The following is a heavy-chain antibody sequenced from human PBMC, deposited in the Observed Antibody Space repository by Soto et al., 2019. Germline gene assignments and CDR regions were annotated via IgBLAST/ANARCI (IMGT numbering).Heavy chain of an antibody. J-gene: IGHJ6*02. CDR1: GFTLSMYS. CDR3: ARPQFIMQDPDFFYGSEV. D-gene: IGHD2-8*01. V-gene: IGHV3-7*03. Sequence: GGSLRLSCEVSGFTLSMYSMTWVRQAPGKGLEWVAKIPQEGSDGHYVDSVKGRFTISRDNAKNSVYLQMNSLRAEDTDVYYCARPQFIMQDPDFFYGSEVWGQGAKLTV. CDR2: IPQEGSDG.